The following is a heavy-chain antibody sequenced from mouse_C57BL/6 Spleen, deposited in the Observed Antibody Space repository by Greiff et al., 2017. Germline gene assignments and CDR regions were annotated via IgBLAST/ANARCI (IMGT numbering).Heavy chain of an antibody. J-gene: IGHJ4*01. D-gene: IGHD1-1*01. CDR1: GYAFSSSW. CDR3: ARRDYGSSFGYYAMDY. V-gene: IGHV1-82*01. CDR2: IYPGDGDT. Sequence: VQLVESGPELVKPGASVKISCKASGYAFSSSWMNWVKQRPGKGLEWIGRIYPGDGDTNYNGKFKGKATLTADKSSSTAYMQLSSLTSEDSAVYFCARRDYGSSFGYYAMDYWGQGTSVTVSS.